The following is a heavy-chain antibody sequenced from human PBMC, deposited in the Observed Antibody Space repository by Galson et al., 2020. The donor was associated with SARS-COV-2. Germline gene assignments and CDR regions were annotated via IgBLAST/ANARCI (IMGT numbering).Heavy chain of an antibody. CDR1: GFTFSDYY. Sequence: GGSLRLSCAASGFTFSDYYMSWIRQAPGKGLEWVSYISSSGSTIYYADSVKGRFTISRDNAKNSLYLQMNSLRAEDTAVYYCARAGGYCSGGSCYPGRDYYYYGMDVWGQGTTVTVSS. CDR2: ISSSGSTI. J-gene: IGHJ6*02. CDR3: ARAGGYCSGGSCYPGRDYYYYGMDV. D-gene: IGHD2-15*01. V-gene: IGHV3-11*01.